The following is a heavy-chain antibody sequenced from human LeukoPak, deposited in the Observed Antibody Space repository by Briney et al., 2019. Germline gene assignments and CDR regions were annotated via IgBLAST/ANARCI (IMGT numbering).Heavy chain of an antibody. Sequence: SETLSLTCTVSGGSISSSSYYWGWIRQPPGKGLEWIGSIYYSGSTYYNPSLKSRVTISVDTSKNQFSLKLSSVTAADTAVYYCASLYGYHRGIHFDDWGQGTLVTVSS. CDR1: GGSISSSSYY. J-gene: IGHJ4*02. V-gene: IGHV4-39*01. CDR3: ASLYGYHRGIHFDD. CDR2: IYYSGST. D-gene: IGHD5-24*01.